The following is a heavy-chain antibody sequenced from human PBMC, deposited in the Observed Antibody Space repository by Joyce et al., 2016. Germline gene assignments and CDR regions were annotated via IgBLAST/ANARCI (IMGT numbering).Heavy chain of an antibody. V-gene: IGHV1-69*04. CDR1: GGNFYDYT. CDR2: IIPIVGVA. J-gene: IGHJ3*02. Sequence: VQLVQSGAEVKKPGSSVMVSCKVSGGNFYDYTITWVRQAPGQGLEWMGSIIPIVGVANYARKFRGRVALTADNSTATAYLELNSLRLDDTAMFFCTRGRIEYSKTFNAYDIWGQGTMVTVSS. D-gene: IGHD2/OR15-2a*01. CDR3: TRGRIEYSKTFNAYDI.